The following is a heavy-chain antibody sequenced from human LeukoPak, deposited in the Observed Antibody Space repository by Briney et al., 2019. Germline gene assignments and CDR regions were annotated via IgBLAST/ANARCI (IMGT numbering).Heavy chain of an antibody. CDR3: TRRYSSSWSHDAFDI. CDR1: GFTFSGSA. Sequence: GGSLKLSRAASGFTFSGSAMHWVRQASGKGLEWVGRIRSKANSYATAYAASVKGRFTISRDDSKNTAYLQMNSPKTEDTAVYYCTRRYSSSWSHDAFDIWGQGTMVTVSS. D-gene: IGHD6-13*01. V-gene: IGHV3-73*01. J-gene: IGHJ3*02. CDR2: IRSKANSYAT.